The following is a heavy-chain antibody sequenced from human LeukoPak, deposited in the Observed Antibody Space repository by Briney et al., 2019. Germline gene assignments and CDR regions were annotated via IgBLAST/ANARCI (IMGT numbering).Heavy chain of an antibody. D-gene: IGHD3-10*01. CDR3: ARVSYYGSGSYYDASFDY. Sequence: GSVKVSCKASGYTFTGYYIHWVRQAPGQGLEWMGWINPNSGGTNYAQRFQGRVTMTRDTSISTAYMELSRLRSDDTAVYYCARVSYYGSGSYYDASFDYWGQGTLVTVSS. V-gene: IGHV1-2*02. CDR2: INPNSGGT. CDR1: GYTFTGYY. J-gene: IGHJ4*02.